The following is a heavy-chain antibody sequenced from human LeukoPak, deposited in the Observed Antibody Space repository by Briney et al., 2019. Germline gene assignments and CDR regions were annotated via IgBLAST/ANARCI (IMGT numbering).Heavy chain of an antibody. CDR2: ISSSSSTI. V-gene: IGHV3-48*01. CDR1: GFTFSSYS. J-gene: IGHJ4*02. D-gene: IGHD4-11*01. CDR3: ARVYSNYVLGLDY. Sequence: GGSLRLSCAASGFTFSSYSMNWVRQAPGKGLEWVSYISSSSSTIYYADSVKGRLTISRDNAKNSLYLQMNSLRAEDTAVYYCARVYSNYVLGLDYWGQGTLVTVSS.